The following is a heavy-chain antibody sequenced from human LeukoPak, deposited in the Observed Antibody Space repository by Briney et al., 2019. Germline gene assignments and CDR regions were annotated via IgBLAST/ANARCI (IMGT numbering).Heavy chain of an antibody. J-gene: IGHJ1*01. CDR3: ARVSGDIVVVGYFQH. Sequence: GGSLRLSCAASGFTFSSYWMSWVRQAPGKGLEWVANIKQDGSEKHYVDSVKGRFTISRDNAKNSLYLQMNSLRAEDTAVYYCARVSGDIVVVGYFQHWGQGTLVTVSS. D-gene: IGHD2-2*01. V-gene: IGHV3-7*01. CDR2: IKQDGSEK. CDR1: GFTFSSYW.